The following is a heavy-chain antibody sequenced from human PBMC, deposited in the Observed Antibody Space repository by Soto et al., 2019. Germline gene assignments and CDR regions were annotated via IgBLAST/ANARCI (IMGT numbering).Heavy chain of an antibody. CDR2: IIPGFGTA. J-gene: IGHJ4*02. Sequence: PSVKVSCRTAGGTVSSYAISWVRQAPGQGLEWLGGIIPGFGTANSAQMCQCRVTITADQSTSTDYMELSRLRSEDTAVYYCAKELAPSVYYGSRSYSTQPCTFDYWGPGTMVTVYS. D-gene: IGHD3-10*01. V-gene: IGHV1-69*13. CDR3: AKELAPSVYYGSRSYSTQPCTFDY. CDR1: GGTVSSYA.